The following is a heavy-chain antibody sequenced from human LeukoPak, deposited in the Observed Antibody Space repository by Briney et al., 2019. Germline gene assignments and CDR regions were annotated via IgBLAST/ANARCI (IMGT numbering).Heavy chain of an antibody. CDR2: IYYSGST. Sequence: PSETLSLTCSVSGGSISSSSYYWGWIRQPPGKVLEWIGSIYYSGSTYYNPSLKSRVTISVDTSKNQFSPKLSSVTAADTAVNYCARHGSSWYYFDYWGQGTLVTVSS. CDR3: ARHGSSWYYFDY. V-gene: IGHV4-39*01. CDR1: GGSISSSSYY. J-gene: IGHJ4*02. D-gene: IGHD6-13*01.